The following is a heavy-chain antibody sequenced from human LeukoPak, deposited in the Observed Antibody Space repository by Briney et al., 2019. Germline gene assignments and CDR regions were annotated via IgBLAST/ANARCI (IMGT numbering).Heavy chain of an antibody. CDR2: IYPGDSNT. V-gene: IGHV5-51*01. CDR1: YW. D-gene: IGHD6-19*01. J-gene: IGHJ4*02. CDR3: ARRKAVAGTTKAYFDY. Sequence: YWIGWVRQMPGKGLEWMGIIYPGDSNTRYSPSFQGQVTISADKSISTAYLQWSSLKASDTAMYYCARRKAVAGTTKAYFDYWGQGTLVTVSS.